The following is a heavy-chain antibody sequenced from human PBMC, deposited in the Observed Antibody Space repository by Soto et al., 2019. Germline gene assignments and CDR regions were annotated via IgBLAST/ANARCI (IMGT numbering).Heavy chain of an antibody. CDR2: VYYTGST. V-gene: IGHV4-59*01. Sequence: SESLSLSCSVSRGSMRGSDGSWIRQSPGKGLEWLGYVYYTGSTNYSPSLRSRVSISVDTSKNEFSLRLSSVTAADTAVYFCARSVAVPGAHIDYWGQGTQVTVPS. D-gene: IGHD6-19*01. J-gene: IGHJ4*02. CDR1: RGSMRGSD. CDR3: ARSVAVPGAHIDY.